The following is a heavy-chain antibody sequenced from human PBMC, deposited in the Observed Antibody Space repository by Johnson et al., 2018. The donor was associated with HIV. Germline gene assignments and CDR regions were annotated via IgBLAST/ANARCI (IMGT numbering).Heavy chain of an antibody. CDR3: ARVVGQLLWFGELLEDDAFDI. Sequence: VQLVESGGGLVQPGGSLRLSCAASGFTLSTYWMHWVRQGPGKGLVWVSRINSDGSITTYAASVKGRFPISRANAKNTLYLQMNSLRDEDTAVYYCARVVGQLLWFGELLEDDAFDIWGQGTMVTVSS. J-gene: IGHJ3*02. CDR2: INSDGSIT. D-gene: IGHD3-10*01. V-gene: IGHV3-74*01. CDR1: GFTLSTYW.